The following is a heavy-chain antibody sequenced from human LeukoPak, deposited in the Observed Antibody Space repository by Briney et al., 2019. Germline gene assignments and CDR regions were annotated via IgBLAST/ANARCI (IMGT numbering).Heavy chain of an antibody. D-gene: IGHD3-3*01. Sequence: PGGSLRLSCAASGFTFSSYAMAWVRQVPGKGLEWVSAISGSGGSTYYADSVKGRFTISRDNSKNTLYLQMNSLRAEDTAVYYCAREGIWSGYYHSGGFDYWGQGTLVTVSS. J-gene: IGHJ4*02. CDR1: GFTFSSYA. CDR3: AREGIWSGYYHSGGFDY. V-gene: IGHV3-23*01. CDR2: ISGSGGST.